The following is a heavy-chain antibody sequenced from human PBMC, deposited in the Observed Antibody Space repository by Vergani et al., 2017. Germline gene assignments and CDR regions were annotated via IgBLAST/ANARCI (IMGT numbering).Heavy chain of an antibody. CDR1: GYTLTELS. D-gene: IGHD3-3*01. V-gene: IGHV1-24*01. J-gene: IGHJ3*02. CDR3: ATESRPDFWSGYRSCYALDS. CDR2: FDPEDGET. Sequence: QVQLVQSGAEVKKPGASVKVSCKVSGYTLTELSMHWVRQAPGKGLEWMGGFDPEDGETIYAQKFQGRVTMTEDPSTDTAYMEVSSRRSEDTALYYCATESRPDFWSGYRSCYALDSGGQGRMVTVSS.